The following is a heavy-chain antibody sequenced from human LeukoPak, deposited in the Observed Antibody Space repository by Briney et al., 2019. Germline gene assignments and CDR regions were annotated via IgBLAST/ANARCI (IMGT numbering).Heavy chain of an antibody. V-gene: IGHV3-21*01. Sequence: GGSLRLSCAASGFTFTKYIMNWVRQAPGKGLEWVSSISSSSTYKYYADSVKGRFTISRDNAKNSLYLQLNSLRAEDTAVYYCAAGLFVLRFLEWLAGDAFDIWGQGTMVTVSS. D-gene: IGHD3-3*01. CDR3: AAGLFVLRFLEWLAGDAFDI. CDR2: ISSSSTYK. J-gene: IGHJ3*02. CDR1: GFTFTKYI.